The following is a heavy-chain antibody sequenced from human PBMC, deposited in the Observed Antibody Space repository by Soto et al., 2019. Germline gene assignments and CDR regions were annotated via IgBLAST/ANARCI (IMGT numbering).Heavy chain of an antibody. CDR2: IYTSGST. CDR1: GGSISSYY. V-gene: IGHV4-4*07. J-gene: IGHJ5*02. Sequence: TLCLRCTVSGGSISSYYWSWIRQPAGKGLEWIGRIYTSGSTNYNPSLKSRVTMSVDTSKNQFSLKLSSVTAADTAVYYCARDSGSSSDTPWFDPWGQGTLVTVSS. D-gene: IGHD6-6*01. CDR3: ARDSGSSSDTPWFDP.